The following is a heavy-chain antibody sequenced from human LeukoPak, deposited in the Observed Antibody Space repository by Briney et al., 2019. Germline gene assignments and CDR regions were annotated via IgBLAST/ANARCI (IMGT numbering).Heavy chain of an antibody. CDR1: GGTFSSYA. CDR2: IIPIFGTA. Sequence: RASVKVSCKASGGTFSSYAISWVRQAPGQGLEWMGGIIPIFGTANYAQKFQGRVTITADESTSTAYMELSSLRSEDTAVYYCARVRYSSGWYDVDYFDYWGQGTLVTVSS. CDR3: ARVRYSSGWYDVDYFDY. D-gene: IGHD6-19*01. J-gene: IGHJ4*02. V-gene: IGHV1-69*13.